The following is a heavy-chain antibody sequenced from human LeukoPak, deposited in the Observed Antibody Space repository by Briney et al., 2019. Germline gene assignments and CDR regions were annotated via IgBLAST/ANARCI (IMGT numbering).Heavy chain of an antibody. CDR3: PEELAWSFYDNDSSGSIFD. Sequence: GGSLRLSCAASGFTFSSYGLHWVRQAPGKGLEWVAFIRYDGSNKYYADSVKGRFTISRDNSKNTLYLQMNSLRAEDTAVYYFPEELAWSFYDNDSSGSIFDWGQGTLVTVSS. CDR1: GFTFSSYG. V-gene: IGHV3-30*02. CDR2: IRYDGSNK. D-gene: IGHD3-22*01. J-gene: IGHJ4*02.